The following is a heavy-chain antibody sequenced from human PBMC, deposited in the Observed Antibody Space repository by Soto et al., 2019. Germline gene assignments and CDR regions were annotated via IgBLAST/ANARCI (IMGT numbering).Heavy chain of an antibody. V-gene: IGHV4-31*03. Sequence: QVQLQESGPGLAKPSQTISLTCTGYGGSISSGGYYWSWIRQHPAKGLEWIAYIYYSGSTYYNPSLKSRVSISVDTSKNQFSLKLSSVTAADTAVYYCARRRVVTAAFDYWGQGTLVTVSS. J-gene: IGHJ4*02. D-gene: IGHD2-21*02. CDR1: GGSISSGGYY. CDR3: ARRRVVTAAFDY. CDR2: IYYSGST.